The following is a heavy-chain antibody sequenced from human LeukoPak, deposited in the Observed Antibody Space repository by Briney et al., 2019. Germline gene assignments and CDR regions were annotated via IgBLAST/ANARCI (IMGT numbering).Heavy chain of an antibody. CDR3: ARIPPNYYGSGSYYKDYYYYGMDV. CDR1: GYTFTSYD. Sequence: ASVKVSCKASGYTFTSYDINWVRQATGQGLEWMGWMNPNSGNTGYAQKFQGRVTMTRNTSISTAYMELSSLRSEDTAVYYCARIPPNYYGSGSYYKDYYYYGMDVWGQGTTVTVSS. J-gene: IGHJ6*02. D-gene: IGHD3-10*01. CDR2: MNPNSGNT. V-gene: IGHV1-8*01.